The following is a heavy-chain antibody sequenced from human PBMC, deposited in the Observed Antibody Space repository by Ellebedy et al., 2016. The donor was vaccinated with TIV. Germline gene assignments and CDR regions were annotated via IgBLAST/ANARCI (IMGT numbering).Heavy chain of an antibody. CDR3: ATGAYDI. Sequence: AASVKVSCKTSGGTFSRYGISWLRQARGQGLEWMGWIIPLFSTPNYAQKFRDRVTITADDSTATAFLELSSLTAEDTAVYYCATGAYDIWGQGTMVMVSS. CDR2: IIPLFSTP. CDR1: GGTFSRYG. V-gene: IGHV1-69*13. J-gene: IGHJ3*02.